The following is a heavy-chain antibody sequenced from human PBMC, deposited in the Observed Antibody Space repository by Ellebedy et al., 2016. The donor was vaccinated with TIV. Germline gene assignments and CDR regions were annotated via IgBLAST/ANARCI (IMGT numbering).Heavy chain of an antibody. Sequence: ASVKVSXXASGFSFASYGINWVRQAPGQGLEWMGWISTYNGKTESAQKFQGRVTITADKSTRTLYMELSSLRSEDTAVYYCATLSRWEAFDIWGQGTIVTVSS. CDR3: ATLSRWEAFDI. D-gene: IGHD1-26*01. CDR1: GFSFASYG. V-gene: IGHV1-18*01. J-gene: IGHJ3*02. CDR2: ISTYNGKT.